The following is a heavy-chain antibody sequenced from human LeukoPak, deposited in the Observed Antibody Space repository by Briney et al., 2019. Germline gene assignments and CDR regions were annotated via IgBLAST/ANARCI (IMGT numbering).Heavy chain of an antibody. D-gene: IGHD4-17*01. V-gene: IGHV3-48*03. CDR3: AKSTVTNYFDN. Sequence: GGSLSLSCAASGFTFSSYEMNWVRQAPGKGLEWISYISSSGSTINYADSVKGRFTISRDDAKYSLYLQMNSLRAEDTAVYYCAKSTVTNYFDNWGQGSLVTVSS. CDR1: GFTFSSYE. J-gene: IGHJ4*02. CDR2: ISSSGSTI.